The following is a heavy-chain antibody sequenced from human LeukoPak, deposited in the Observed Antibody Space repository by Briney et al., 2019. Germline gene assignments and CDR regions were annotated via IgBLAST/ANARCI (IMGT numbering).Heavy chain of an antibody. CDR1: GGSFSGYY. CDR3: ARGGYSYGSPYYYYYMDV. CDR2: INHSGST. Sequence: SETLSLTCAVYGGSFSGYYWSWIRQPPGKGLEWIGEINHSGSTNYNPSLKSRVTISVDTSKNQFSLKLSSVTAADTAVYYCARGGYSYGSPYYYYYMDVWGKGTTVTVSS. J-gene: IGHJ6*03. V-gene: IGHV4-34*01. D-gene: IGHD5-18*01.